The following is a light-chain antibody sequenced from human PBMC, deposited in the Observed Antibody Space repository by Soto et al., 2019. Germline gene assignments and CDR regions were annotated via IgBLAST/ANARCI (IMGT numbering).Light chain of an antibody. CDR2: GAS. Sequence: EIVMSQSPATLSVSPGERATLSCRASRSVSSNLAWYQQKPGQAPRLLIYGASTRATGIPARFSGSGSGTEFTLTISSLQSEDFAVYYCHQYNNWPQTFGQGTKVDI. CDR1: RSVSSN. V-gene: IGKV3-15*01. J-gene: IGKJ1*01. CDR3: HQYNNWPQT.